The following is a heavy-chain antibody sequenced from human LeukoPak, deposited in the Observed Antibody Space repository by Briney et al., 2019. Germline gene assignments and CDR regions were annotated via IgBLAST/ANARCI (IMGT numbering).Heavy chain of an antibody. CDR1: GFEFISYG. D-gene: IGHD2-21*02. CDR3: TRELPREVTLDY. J-gene: IGHJ4*01. CDR2: INTDGSST. Sequence: GGSLRLSCAASGFEFISYGMQWVRQAPGKGLGWVSRINTDGSSTSYADSVKGRFTVSRDNAKNTLFLQVNSLRAENTAVYFCTRELPREVTLDYWGQGTPVTVSS. V-gene: IGHV3-74*01.